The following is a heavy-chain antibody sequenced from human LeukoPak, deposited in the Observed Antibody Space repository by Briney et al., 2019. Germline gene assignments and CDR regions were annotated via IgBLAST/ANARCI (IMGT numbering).Heavy chain of an antibody. J-gene: IGHJ5*02. V-gene: IGHV3-23*01. CDR1: GFLFHVYT. CDR2: ISHSDDST. D-gene: IGHD1-14*01. Sequence: GGSLRLSCRTSGFLFHVYTMTWVRQTPGKGLEWISRISHSDDSTYYADSVKGRFTISRDNSKDTVYLQMNSLRVDDTALYHCAKSYHTSTSLDHWGQGILVSVSS. CDR3: AKSYHTSTSLDH.